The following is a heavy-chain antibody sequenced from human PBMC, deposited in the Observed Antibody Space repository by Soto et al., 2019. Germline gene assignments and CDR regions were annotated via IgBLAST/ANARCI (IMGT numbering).Heavy chain of an antibody. V-gene: IGHV4-31*03. Sequence: QVQLQESGPGLVKPSQTLSLTCTVSGGSISSGGYYWSWIRQHPGKGLEWVGYIYYSGSTYYNPSRKSRVTISVDPSKNQYSLRLSSVTAADTAVYYCARAAGYCSSTSCYDPSDAFDIWGQVTMVTVSS. CDR3: ARAAGYCSSTSCYDPSDAFDI. J-gene: IGHJ3*02. D-gene: IGHD2-2*01. CDR2: IYYSGST. CDR1: GGSISSGGYY.